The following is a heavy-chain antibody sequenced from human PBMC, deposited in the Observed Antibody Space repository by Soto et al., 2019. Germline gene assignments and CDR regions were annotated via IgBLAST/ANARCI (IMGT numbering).Heavy chain of an antibody. CDR2: IIPIFGTA. D-gene: IGHD5-18*01. Sequence: GPQWKVSCKSSGGTFSSYAISWVRQAPGQGLEWMGGIIPIFGTANCAQKFQGRVTITADESTSTAYMELSSLRSEDTAVYYCAREGYSYGPYYFDYWGQGTLVTVSS. V-gene: IGHV1-69*13. CDR1: GGTFSSYA. CDR3: AREGYSYGPYYFDY. J-gene: IGHJ4*02.